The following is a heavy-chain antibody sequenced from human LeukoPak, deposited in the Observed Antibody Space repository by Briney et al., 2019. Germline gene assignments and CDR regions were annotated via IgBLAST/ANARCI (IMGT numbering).Heavy chain of an antibody. J-gene: IGHJ4*02. V-gene: IGHV3-48*01. CDR2: ISASRGIT. CDR3: ARDSNSGWYHDS. Sequence: GGSLRLSCAASGFNYSSYTMNWVRQAPGMGLEWLSYISASRGITYYADSVKGRFTISRDNSKNTLYLQMNSLRAEDTAVYYCARDSNSGWYHDSWGQGTLVTVSS. CDR1: GFNYSSYT. D-gene: IGHD6-19*01.